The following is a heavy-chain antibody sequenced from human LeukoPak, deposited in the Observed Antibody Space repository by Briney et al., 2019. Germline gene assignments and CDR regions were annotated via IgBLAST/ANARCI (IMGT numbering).Heavy chain of an antibody. V-gene: IGHV3-48*02. CDR3: ATGSYSSGVNY. CDR2: ISSNGKTI. D-gene: IGHD6-19*01. Sequence: GGSLRLSCATSGFTFSSYNMNWVRQAPGKGLEWVSFISSNGKTIHYADSVKGRFTISRDNAKNSLYLQMGSLRDDDTAVYHCATGSYSSGVNYWGQGTLATVSS. J-gene: IGHJ4*02. CDR1: GFTFSSYN.